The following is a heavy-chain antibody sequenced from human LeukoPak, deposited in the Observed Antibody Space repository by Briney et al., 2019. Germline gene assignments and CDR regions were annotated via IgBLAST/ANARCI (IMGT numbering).Heavy chain of an antibody. J-gene: IGHJ6*03. CDR1: GFTFSSYA. V-gene: IGHV3-48*03. CDR3: AREGVCSSTSCYYYYYYMDV. Sequence: GGSLRLSCAASGFTFSSYAMSWVRQAPGKGLEWVSYISSSGSTIYYADSVKGRFTISRDNAKNSLYLQMNSLRAEDTAVYYCAREGVCSSTSCYYYYYYMDVWGKGTTVTISS. D-gene: IGHD2-2*01. CDR2: ISSSGSTI.